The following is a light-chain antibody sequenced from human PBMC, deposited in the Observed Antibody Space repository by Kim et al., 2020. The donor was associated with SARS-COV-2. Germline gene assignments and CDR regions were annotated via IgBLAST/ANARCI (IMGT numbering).Light chain of an antibody. Sequence: KAVTISCTRSSGSIASNYVRWYQQRPGSSPTTVIYEDSQRPSGVPERFSGSIDSSSNAASLTISGLKTEDEADYYCQSYDSSNYWVFGGGTQLTVL. CDR3: QSYDSSNYWV. J-gene: IGLJ3*02. V-gene: IGLV6-57*01. CDR2: EDS. CDR1: SGSIASNY.